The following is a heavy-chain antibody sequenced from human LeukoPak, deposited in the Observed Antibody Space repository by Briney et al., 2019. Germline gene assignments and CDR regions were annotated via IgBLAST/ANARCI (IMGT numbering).Heavy chain of an antibody. CDR2: ISAYNGNT. CDR3: ARGGYSSGWYGIGVSDY. CDR1: GYTFTSYG. D-gene: IGHD6-19*01. Sequence: ASVKVSCKASGYTFTSYGISWVRQAPGQGREWMGWISAYNGNTNYAQKLQGRVTMTRNTSISTAYMEMSSLRSEDTAVYYCARGGYSSGWYGIGVSDYWGQGTLATVSS. J-gene: IGHJ4*02. V-gene: IGHV1-18*01.